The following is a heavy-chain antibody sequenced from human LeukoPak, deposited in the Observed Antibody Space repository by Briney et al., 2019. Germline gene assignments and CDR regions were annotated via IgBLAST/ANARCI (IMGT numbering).Heavy chain of an antibody. J-gene: IGHJ4*02. CDR1: GFTFSSYA. Sequence: TGGSLRLSCAASGFTFSSYAMHWVRQAPGKGLEWVTVIWYDGSNKYYADSVKGRFSISRDNSRNTLYLQMNSLRAEDTAVYYCARSGSSVVIVATMFDWGQGTLVTVSS. CDR3: ARSGSSVVIVATMFD. V-gene: IGHV3-33*01. CDR2: IWYDGSNK. D-gene: IGHD5-12*01.